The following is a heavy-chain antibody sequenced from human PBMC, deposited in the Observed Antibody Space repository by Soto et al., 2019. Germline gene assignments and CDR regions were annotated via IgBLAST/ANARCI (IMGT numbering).Heavy chain of an antibody. Sequence: QVQLQESGPGLVRPSQTLSLTCTVSGGSISSDGHYWSWIRQHPGKGLEWIGYTSYSGTTHYSPSLNRRVVVPVDTVKNRLSLRLESVTAEGPAVYYLGWEREHLWGNYRHREAVDIWGQEPEVTASS. J-gene: IGHJ3*02. V-gene: IGHV4-31*03. D-gene: IGHD3-16*02. CDR3: GWEREHLWGNYRHREAVDI. CDR2: TSYSGTT. CDR1: GGSISSDGHY.